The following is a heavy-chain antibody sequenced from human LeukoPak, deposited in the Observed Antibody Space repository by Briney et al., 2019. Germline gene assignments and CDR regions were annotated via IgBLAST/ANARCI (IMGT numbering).Heavy chain of an antibody. V-gene: IGHV4-61*02. CDR1: GGSISSSGYY. D-gene: IGHD3-10*01. CDR2: IYTSGST. CDR3: ARDRTAGSGSYYNADWFDP. J-gene: IGHJ5*02. Sequence: SETLSLTCTVSGGSISSSGYYWSWIRQPAGKGLEWIGRIYTSGSTNYNPSLKSRVTMSVDTSKNQFSLKLSSVTAADTAVYYCARDRTAGSGSYYNADWFDPWGQGTLVTVSS.